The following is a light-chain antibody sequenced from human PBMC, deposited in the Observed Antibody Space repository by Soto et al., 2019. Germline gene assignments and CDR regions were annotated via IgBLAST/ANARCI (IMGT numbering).Light chain of an antibody. J-gene: IGKJ5*01. CDR2: KAS. CDR3: QQYSDLPMT. V-gene: IGKV1-5*03. CDR1: QTISSW. Sequence: DIQLTQSPSALCGSVGDRVTITCRASQTISSWLAWYQQKPGKAPKLLIYKASTLKSGVPSRFSGSASGTDFTLTISRLEPEDFAVYFCQQYSDLPMTFGQGARLEIK.